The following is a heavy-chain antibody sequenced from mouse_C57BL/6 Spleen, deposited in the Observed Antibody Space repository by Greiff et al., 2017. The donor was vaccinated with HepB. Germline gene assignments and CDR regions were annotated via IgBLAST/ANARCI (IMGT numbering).Heavy chain of an antibody. D-gene: IGHD1-1*01. Sequence: VQLQQPGAELVKPGASVKMSCKASGYTFTSYWITWVKQRPGQGLEWIGDIYPGSGSTNYNEKFKSKATLTVDTSSSTAYMQLSSLTSEDSAVYYCARGPPLYGSSPAWFAYWGQGTLVTVSA. CDR2: IYPGSGST. J-gene: IGHJ3*01. V-gene: IGHV1-55*01. CDR1: GYTFTSYW. CDR3: ARGPPLYGSSPAWFAY.